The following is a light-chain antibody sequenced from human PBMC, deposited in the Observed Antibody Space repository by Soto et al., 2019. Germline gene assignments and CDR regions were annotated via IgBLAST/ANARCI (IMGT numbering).Light chain of an antibody. CDR3: AAWDDSLNGPV. CDR1: SSNIGNNA. CDR2: YDD. J-gene: IGLJ2*01. V-gene: IGLV1-36*01. Sequence: QPVLTQPPSVSEAPRQRVTISCSGSSSNIGNNAVNWYQQVPGKAPKLLIYYDDLLPSGVSDRFSGSKSGTSASLAISGLQSEDEADYYCAAWDDSLNGPVFGGGTKVTVL.